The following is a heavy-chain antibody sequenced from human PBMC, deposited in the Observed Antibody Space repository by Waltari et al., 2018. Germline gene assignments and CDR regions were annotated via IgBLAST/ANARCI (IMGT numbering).Heavy chain of an antibody. CDR2: NNHSGST. J-gene: IGHJ3*02. D-gene: IGHD6-13*01. Sequence: QVQLQQWGAGLFKPSETLSLTCAVYGGSFSGYYWSWIRKPPGKGLEGIGENNHSGSTNYNPSLQSRVTISVDTSKSQFSLKLSSVTAADTAVYYCASTKSSQRRLYSSSWYGGAFDIWGQGTMVTVSS. CDR1: GGSFSGYY. V-gene: IGHV4-34*01. CDR3: ASTKSSQRRLYSSSWYGGAFDI.